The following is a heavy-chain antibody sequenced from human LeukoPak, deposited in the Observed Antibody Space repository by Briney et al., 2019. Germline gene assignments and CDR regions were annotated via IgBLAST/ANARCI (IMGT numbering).Heavy chain of an antibody. D-gene: IGHD3-10*01. CDR1: GGSISSGDYD. CDR3: ARARPDYYGSGRSLPVLTTFDY. V-gene: IGHV4-30-4*08. Sequence: SETLSLTCTVSGGSISSGDYDWSWIRQPPGKGLEWIGYIYYSGSTYYNPSLKSRVTISVDTSKNQFSLKLSSVTAADTAVYYCARARPDYYGSGRSLPVLTTFDYWGQGTLVTVSS. CDR2: IYYSGST. J-gene: IGHJ4*02.